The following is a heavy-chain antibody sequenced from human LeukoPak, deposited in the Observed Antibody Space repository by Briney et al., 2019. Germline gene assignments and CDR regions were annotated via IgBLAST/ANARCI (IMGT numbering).Heavy chain of an antibody. Sequence: ASVKVSCKASGGTFSSYAISWVRQAPGQGLEWMGGIIPIFGTANYAQKFQGRVTITTDESTSTAYMELSSPRSEDTAVYYCARDTLPVTMVNWGQGTLVTVSS. J-gene: IGHJ4*02. V-gene: IGHV1-69*05. CDR2: IIPIFGTA. CDR3: ARDTLPVTMVN. CDR1: GGTFSSYA. D-gene: IGHD4/OR15-4a*01.